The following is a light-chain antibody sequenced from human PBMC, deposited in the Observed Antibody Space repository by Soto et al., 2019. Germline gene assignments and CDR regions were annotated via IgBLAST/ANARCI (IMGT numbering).Light chain of an antibody. CDR2: GAS. J-gene: IGKJ1*01. CDR1: QSINSF. CDR3: QQDGGPPRT. V-gene: IGKV3-20*01. Sequence: EIVLAHSPCTLSLSRGECTTLSCRASQSINSFLAWYQQRRGQAPRLLIHGASNRATGIPDRFSGSGSGPDFTLTSSRREPEDFAVYYCQQDGGPPRTFGQGTKLDIK.